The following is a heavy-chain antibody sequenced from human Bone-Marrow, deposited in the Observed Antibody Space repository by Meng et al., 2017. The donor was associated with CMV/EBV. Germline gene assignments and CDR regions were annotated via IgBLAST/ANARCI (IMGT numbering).Heavy chain of an antibody. CDR1: GFTFSRFW. D-gene: IGHD4-23*01. J-gene: IGHJ4*02. Sequence: GESLKISCAVSGFTFSRFWMAWVRQPPGKGPEWVADINPNGSEKHYVDSVRGRFTISRDNAKNSLYLQMNSRRAEETAVYYCARAWYSGNSDLCIWGQGTVVTVSS. CDR2: INPNGSEK. V-gene: IGHV3-7*01. CDR3: ARAWYSGNSDLCI.